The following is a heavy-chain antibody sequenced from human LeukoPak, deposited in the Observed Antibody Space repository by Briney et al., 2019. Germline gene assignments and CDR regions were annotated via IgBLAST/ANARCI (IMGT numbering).Heavy chain of an antibody. V-gene: IGHV5-51*01. J-gene: IGHJ4*02. CDR1: GYSFTSYW. CDR2: IYPGDSDT. CDR3: ARLDAMIVGADY. Sequence: GESLEISCKGSGYSFTSYWVGWGRQMPGKGLEWVGVIYPGDSDTRYSPSFQGQVTISADKSISTAYLQWSSLKASDTAMYYCARLDAMIVGADYWGQGTLVTVSS. D-gene: IGHD1-26*01.